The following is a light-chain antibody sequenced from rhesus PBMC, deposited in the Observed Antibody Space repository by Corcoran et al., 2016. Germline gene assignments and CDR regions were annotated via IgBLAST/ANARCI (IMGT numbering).Light chain of an antibody. CDR2: KAS. CDR1: QGISVW. J-gene: IGKJ3*01. CDR3: LQYSSSPFT. Sequence: DIQMTQSPSSLSASVGDKVTITCRASQGISVWLAWYQQKPGKAPKLLIYKASRLQSGVPSRFSGSGSGTEFTLTISSLQPEDFATYYCLQYSSSPFTFGPGTKLDIK. V-gene: IGKV1-22*01.